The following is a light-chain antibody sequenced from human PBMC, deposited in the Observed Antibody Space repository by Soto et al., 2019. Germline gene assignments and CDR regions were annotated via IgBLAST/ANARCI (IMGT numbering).Light chain of an antibody. CDR3: CSYAGSYTLV. V-gene: IGLV2-11*01. J-gene: IGLJ3*02. Sequence: QSALTQPRSVSGSPGQSVTISCAGTSSDVGAYNWVSWYQQHPGKVPKLIIYDVSRRPSGVPDRFSGSKSGNKASLTISGLQADDEADYYLCSYAGSYTLVFGGGTKLTVL. CDR1: SSDVGAYNW. CDR2: DVS.